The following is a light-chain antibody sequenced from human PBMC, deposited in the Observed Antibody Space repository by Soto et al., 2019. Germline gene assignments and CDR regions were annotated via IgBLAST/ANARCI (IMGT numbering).Light chain of an antibody. CDR1: QSISNH. J-gene: IGKJ1*01. Sequence: DIHMSQSASSLSASVEYRFTITCRASQSISNHLNWYQQKPGKAPRLIIYAASHLQRGVPSGFSGSGSGKDFTLTISSLQPEDFETYYCQQSFNPPWTFGQGTKVDIK. CDR3: QQSFNPPWT. CDR2: AAS. V-gene: IGKV1-39*01.